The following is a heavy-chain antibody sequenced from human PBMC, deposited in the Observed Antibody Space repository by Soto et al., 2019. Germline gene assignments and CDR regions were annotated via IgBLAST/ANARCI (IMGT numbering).Heavy chain of an antibody. Sequence: QVQLQESGPGLVKPSGALSLTCAVSGASIRSNNRWSWVRQPPGKGLEWIGEIFHSGSTNYNTSLKTRVTISVDNSKNQFSLNLSSVTDADTAVYYCARVYSGSYSDSWGQGTLVTVSS. CDR2: IFHSGST. CDR3: ARVYSGSYSDS. D-gene: IGHD1-26*01. CDR1: GASIRSNNR. V-gene: IGHV4-4*02. J-gene: IGHJ4*02.